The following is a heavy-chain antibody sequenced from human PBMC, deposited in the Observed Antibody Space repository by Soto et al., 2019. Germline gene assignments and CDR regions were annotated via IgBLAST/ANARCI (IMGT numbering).Heavy chain of an antibody. CDR2: IWYDGSNE. D-gene: IGHD2-21*01. CDR3: AKDRGGGAVVPDY. CDR1: GFSFSSYG. Sequence: QVQLVESGGGVVQPGRSLRLSCAASGFSFSSYGIHWVRQAPGKGLEWVAVIWYDGSNEYYADSVKGRFSISRDNSKRTGYLQMNSLRAGDRAVYYGAKDRGGGAVVPDYWGQGTLVTVSS. J-gene: IGHJ4*02. V-gene: IGHV3-33*06.